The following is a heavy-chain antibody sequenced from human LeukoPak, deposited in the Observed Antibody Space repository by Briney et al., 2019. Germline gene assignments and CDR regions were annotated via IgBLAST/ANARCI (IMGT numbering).Heavy chain of an antibody. D-gene: IGHD3-22*01. CDR3: AKGGAYYYDNSGYFDF. CDR1: GFTFNNYA. CDR2: LSGSGGST. Sequence: GGSLRLSCAASGFTFNNYARSGVPQAPGKGLDGVSALSGSGGSTYYADSVKGHFTISRDNSKNTLYLQMNSLRAEDTAVYYCAKGGAYYYDNSGYFDFWGQGTLVSVSS. V-gene: IGHV3-23*01. J-gene: IGHJ5*01.